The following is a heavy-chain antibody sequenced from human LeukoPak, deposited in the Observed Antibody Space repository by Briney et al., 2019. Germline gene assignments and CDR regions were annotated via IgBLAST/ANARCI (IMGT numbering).Heavy chain of an antibody. CDR2: INPNSGGT. CDR3: ARVGAFDYDSSSPIKGAFDI. CDR1: GYTFTGYY. V-gene: IGHV1-2*02. D-gene: IGHD3-22*01. J-gene: IGHJ3*02. Sequence: ASVKVSCKASGYTFTGYYMHWVRQAPGQGLEWMGWINPNSGGTFYGQTFQGRVTTTRDTSISTAYMELSRLTSDDTAVYYCARVGAFDYDSSSPIKGAFDIWGQGTMVTVS.